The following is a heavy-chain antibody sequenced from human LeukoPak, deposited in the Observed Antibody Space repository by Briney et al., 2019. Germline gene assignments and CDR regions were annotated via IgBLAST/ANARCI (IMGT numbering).Heavy chain of an antibody. J-gene: IGHJ1*01. Sequence: GGSLRLSCAASGFTFSSYGMHWVRQAPGKGLEWVAVIWYDGSNKYYADSVKGRFTISRDNSKNTLYLQMNSLRAEDTAVYYCARDAPTGRQQLVRGYFQHWGQGTLVTVSS. D-gene: IGHD6-13*01. V-gene: IGHV3-33*01. CDR3: ARDAPTGRQQLVRGYFQH. CDR2: IWYDGSNK. CDR1: GFTFSSYG.